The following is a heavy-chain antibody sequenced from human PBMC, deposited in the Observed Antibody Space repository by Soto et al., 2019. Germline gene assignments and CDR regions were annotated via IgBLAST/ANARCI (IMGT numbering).Heavy chain of an antibody. CDR2: FIPLFNVA. CDR3: ADSGRDVLGYGYKDPDGLDI. J-gene: IGHJ3*02. D-gene: IGHD2-8*02. Sequence: QVQLVQSGPEVKKPGSSVKVSCEASGGTFSNFAVNWVRQAPGQGLVRVGGFIPLFNVAKYAQKFEGGVTIVANDSPSSASMDLSSLRSDDTAAYYCADSGRDVLGYGYKDPDGLDIWGQGTMVTVSS. V-gene: IGHV1-69*01. CDR1: GGTFSNFA.